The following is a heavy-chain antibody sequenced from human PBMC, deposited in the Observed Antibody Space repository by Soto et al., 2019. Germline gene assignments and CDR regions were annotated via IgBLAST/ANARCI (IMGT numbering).Heavy chain of an antibody. D-gene: IGHD2-15*01. CDR2: IIPIFGTA. Sequence: QVQLVQSGAEVKKPGSSVKVSCKASGGTFSSYAISWVRQAPGQGLEWMGGIIPIFGTANYAQKFQCRVTITEDHSPSTAYMGLSSLRSEDTAVYYCARVGLLIIPGKYYYYGMDVWGQGTTVTVSS. CDR3: ARVGLLIIPGKYYYYGMDV. CDR1: GGTFSSYA. V-gene: IGHV1-69*01. J-gene: IGHJ6*02.